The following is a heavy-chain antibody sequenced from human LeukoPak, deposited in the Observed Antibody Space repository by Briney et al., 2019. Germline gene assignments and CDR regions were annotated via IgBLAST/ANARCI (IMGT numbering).Heavy chain of an antibody. Sequence: PSETLSLTCAVSGGSITSSSYYVGWIRQPPGKGLEWIGSIYYSGSTYYNPSLKSRVTISVDTSKNQFSLKLSSVTAADTAVHYCARGHCFGGDCYFGYWGPGTLVTVSS. V-gene: IGHV4-39*01. CDR2: IYYSGST. CDR3: ARGHCFGGDCYFGY. J-gene: IGHJ4*02. D-gene: IGHD2-21*02. CDR1: GGSITSSSYY.